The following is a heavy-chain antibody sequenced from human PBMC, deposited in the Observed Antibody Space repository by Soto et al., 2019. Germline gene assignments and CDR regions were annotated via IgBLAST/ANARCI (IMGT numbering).Heavy chain of an antibody. CDR1: GGSFSGYH. Sequence: QAQLQQWGAGLLKPSETLSLTCAAYGGSFSGYHWTWIRQPPGKGLEWIGEIDQGGSISYNPSLESRVTISQDTSKNQFSLKLNSVTAADTAAYYCARGGWGTANDWGQGTLVTVSS. CDR2: IDQGGSI. D-gene: IGHD6-13*01. V-gene: IGHV4-34*01. J-gene: IGHJ4*02. CDR3: ARGGWGTAND.